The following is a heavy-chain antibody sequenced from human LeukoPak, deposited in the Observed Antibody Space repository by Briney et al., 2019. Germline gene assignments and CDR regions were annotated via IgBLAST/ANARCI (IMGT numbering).Heavy chain of an antibody. J-gene: IGHJ4*02. CDR3: TEGYCTNGVCSSLDY. CDR1: GFTFSNAW. CDR2: IKSKTDGGTT. D-gene: IGHD2-8*01. Sequence: GGSPTLSCAASGFTFSNAWMSWVRQAPGKGLEWVGRIKSKTDGGTTDYAAPVKGRFTISRDDSKNTLYLQMNSLKTEDTAVYYCTEGYCTNGVCSSLDYWGQGTLVTVSS. V-gene: IGHV3-15*01.